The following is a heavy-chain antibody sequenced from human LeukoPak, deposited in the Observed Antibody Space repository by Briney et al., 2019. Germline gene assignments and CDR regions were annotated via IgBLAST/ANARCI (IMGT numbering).Heavy chain of an antibody. J-gene: IGHJ4*02. D-gene: IGHD3-9*01. CDR3: ATYYDILSGYTFDY. V-gene: IGHV4-4*02. Sequence: ASETLSLTCAVSGGSISRSNWWSCVRQPPGKGLEWIGEIHDTGSTNYNPPLKSRVTMSLDKSKNQFSLNLNSVTAADTAVYYCATYYDILSGYTFDYWGQGTLFAVSS. CDR1: GGSISRSNW. CDR2: IHDTGST.